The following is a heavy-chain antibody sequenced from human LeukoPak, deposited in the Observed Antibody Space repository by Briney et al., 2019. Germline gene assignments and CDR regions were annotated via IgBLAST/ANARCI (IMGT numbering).Heavy chain of an antibody. CDR1: GVSISSGDYY. V-gene: IGHV4-30-4*01. CDR2: IYYSGST. J-gene: IGHJ4*02. CDR3: SRETGLYYFDY. D-gene: IGHD1-14*01. Sequence: SETLSHTCTVSGVSISSGDYYWNWIRQPPGKGLEWIGHIYYSGSTYYNPPLKSRVTISVNTSKNQFSLKLSSVTAADTAVYFCSRETGLYYFDYWGQGTLVTVSS.